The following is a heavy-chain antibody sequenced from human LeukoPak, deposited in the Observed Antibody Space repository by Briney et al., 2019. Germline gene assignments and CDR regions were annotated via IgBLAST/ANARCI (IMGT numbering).Heavy chain of an antibody. CDR3: ARGLFYDILTGYYTGEWFDP. V-gene: IGHV1-46*01. Sequence: ASVKVSCKASGYTFTSYYMHWVRQAPGQGLEWMGIINPSGGSTSYAQKFQGRVTMTRDMSTSTVYMELSSLRSEDTAVYYCARGLFYDILTGYYTGEWFDPWGQGTLVTVSS. CDR2: INPSGGST. CDR1: GYTFTSYY. D-gene: IGHD3-9*01. J-gene: IGHJ5*02.